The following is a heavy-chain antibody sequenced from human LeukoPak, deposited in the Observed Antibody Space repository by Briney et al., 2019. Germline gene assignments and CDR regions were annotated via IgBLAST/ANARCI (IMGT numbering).Heavy chain of an antibody. CDR1: GGTFSSYA. J-gene: IGHJ4*02. CDR2: IIPIFGTA. CDR3: ARYSWFGEPQAGYDY. D-gene: IGHD3-10*01. V-gene: IGHV1-69*06. Sequence: SVKVSCKASGGTFSSYAISWVRQAPGQGLEWMGGIIPIFGTANYAQKFQGRVTITADKSTSTAYMELSSLRSEDTAVYYCARYSWFGEPQAGYDYWGQGTLVTVSS.